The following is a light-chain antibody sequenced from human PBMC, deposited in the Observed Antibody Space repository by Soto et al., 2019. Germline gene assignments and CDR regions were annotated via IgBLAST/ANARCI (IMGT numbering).Light chain of an antibody. V-gene: IGKV3-11*01. J-gene: IGKJ3*01. CDR1: QSVSSY. Sequence: EIVLTHSPATLSFSRWEGAALXCRASQSVSSYLAWYQQKPGQAPRLLIYDASNRATGIPARFSGSGSGTDFTLTISSLEPEDFAIYYCQQRSNWESFGPGTKVDI. CDR3: QQRSNWES. CDR2: DAS.